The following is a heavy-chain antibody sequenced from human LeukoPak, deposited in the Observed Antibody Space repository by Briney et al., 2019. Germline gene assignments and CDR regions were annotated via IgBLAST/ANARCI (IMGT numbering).Heavy chain of an antibody. D-gene: IGHD6-19*01. CDR3: AKVRVPVHSSGFDY. Sequence: PGGSLRLSCAASGFTFSSYSMNWVRQAPGKGLEWVSAISGSGGSTYYADSVKGRFTISRDNSKNTLYLQMNSLRAEDTAVYYCAKVRVPVHSSGFDYWGQGTLVTVSS. CDR2: ISGSGGST. CDR1: GFTFSSYS. V-gene: IGHV3-23*01. J-gene: IGHJ4*02.